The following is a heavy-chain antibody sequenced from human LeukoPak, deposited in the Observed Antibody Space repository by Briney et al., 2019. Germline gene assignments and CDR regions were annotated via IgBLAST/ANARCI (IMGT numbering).Heavy chain of an antibody. Sequence: GGSLRLSCAASGFTFSSYAMHWVRQAPGKGLEWVAVISYDGSNKYYADSVKGRFTISRDNSKNTLYLQMNSLRAEDTAVYYCARHVVVPAAELNWFDPWGQGTLVTVSS. CDR3: ARHVVVPAAELNWFDP. CDR2: ISYDGSNK. CDR1: GFTFSSYA. J-gene: IGHJ5*02. D-gene: IGHD2-2*01. V-gene: IGHV3-30*14.